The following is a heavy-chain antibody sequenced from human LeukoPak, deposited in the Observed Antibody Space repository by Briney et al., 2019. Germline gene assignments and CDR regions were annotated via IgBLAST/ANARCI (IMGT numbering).Heavy chain of an antibody. D-gene: IGHD1-1*01. J-gene: IGHJ4*02. CDR1: GFTFRNYA. CDR2: IDGGGGPT. Sequence: GGSLRLSCAASGFTFRNYAMSWVRQAPGKGLEWVSVIDGGGGPTYYADSVKGRFTISSDNSKNTLYLQMNSLRAEDVAVYFCAKNSSYNWQYFFDYWGQGTLVTVSS. V-gene: IGHV3-23*01. CDR3: AKNSSYNWQYFFDY.